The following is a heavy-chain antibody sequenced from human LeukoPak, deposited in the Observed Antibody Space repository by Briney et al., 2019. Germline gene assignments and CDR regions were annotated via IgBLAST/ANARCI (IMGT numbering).Heavy chain of an antibody. Sequence: GGSLRLSCAASGFTFSSYAMSWVRQAPGKGLEWVSGISDSGDHTHYVDSVKGRFTISRDNSKNTFYMEMNSLRVEDTAMYYCAKDRVSVAGSYDSWGQGTLVTVSS. J-gene: IGHJ4*02. CDR3: AKDRVSVAGSYDS. V-gene: IGHV3-23*01. CDR1: GFTFSSYA. D-gene: IGHD6-19*01. CDR2: ISDSGDHT.